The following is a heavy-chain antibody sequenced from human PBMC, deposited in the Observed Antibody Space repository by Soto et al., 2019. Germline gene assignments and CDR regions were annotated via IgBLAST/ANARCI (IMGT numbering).Heavy chain of an antibody. Sequence: GSLRLSCAASGFSFRSYSMNWVRQAPGKGLEWISYISSSTSTIYYADSVKGRFTIYRDTAKNSLYLQMNSLRDEDTAIYYCAREDRGSYGVLDYWGQGTQVTVSS. V-gene: IGHV3-48*02. D-gene: IGHD5-18*01. CDR1: GFSFRSYS. J-gene: IGHJ4*02. CDR2: ISSSTSTI. CDR3: AREDRGSYGVLDY.